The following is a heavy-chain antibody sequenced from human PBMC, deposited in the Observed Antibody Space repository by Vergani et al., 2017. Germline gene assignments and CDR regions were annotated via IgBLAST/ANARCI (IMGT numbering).Heavy chain of an antibody. Sequence: QVQLVESGGGVVQPGRSLRLSCAASGFTFSSYGMHWVRQAPGKGLEWVAVISYDGSNKYYADSVKGRFTISRDNSKNTLYLQMNSLRAEDTAVYYCAKDGSDAEPWGGPRFDYWGQGTLVTVSS. CDR3: AKDGSDAEPWGGPRFDY. CDR2: ISYDGSNK. D-gene: IGHD1-26*01. CDR1: GFTFSSYG. V-gene: IGHV3-30*18. J-gene: IGHJ4*02.